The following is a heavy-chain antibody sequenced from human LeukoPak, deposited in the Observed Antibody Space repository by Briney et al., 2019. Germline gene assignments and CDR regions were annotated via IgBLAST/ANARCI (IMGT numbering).Heavy chain of an antibody. D-gene: IGHD1-7*01. CDR1: GFSISSYE. CDR2: ISSSGSTI. J-gene: IGHJ6*03. Sequence: GGSLRLSCGASGFSISSYEMSWVRQAPGKGLEWVSYISSSGSTIYYADSVKGRFTISRDNAKNSLYLRMNSLRAEDTAVYYCARVELAPYYYYMDVWGKGTTVTVSS. V-gene: IGHV3-48*03. CDR3: ARVELAPYYYYMDV.